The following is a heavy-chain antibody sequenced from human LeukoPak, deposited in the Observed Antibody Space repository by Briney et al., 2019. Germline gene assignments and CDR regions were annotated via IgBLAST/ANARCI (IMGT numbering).Heavy chain of an antibody. D-gene: IGHD5-24*01. J-gene: IGHJ4*02. Sequence: GGSLRLSCAASEFTFTSHWMHWVRQAPGQGLVWVSRINSDGSGRSHADFVKGRFTISRDIAKNSLYLQMNSLRAEDTAVYYCAKDIGFNLFLEYWGQGTLVAVSS. CDR2: INSDGSGR. V-gene: IGHV3-74*01. CDR1: EFTFTSHW. CDR3: AKDIGFNLFLEY.